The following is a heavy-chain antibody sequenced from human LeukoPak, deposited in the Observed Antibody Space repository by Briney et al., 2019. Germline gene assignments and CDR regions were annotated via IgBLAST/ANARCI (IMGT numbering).Heavy chain of an antibody. CDR3: ARAEGRRLAIRF. Sequence: SETLSLTCAVYGGSFSGYYWSWIRQPPGKGLEWIGEINHSGSTNYNPSLKSRVTISVDTSKNQFSLKLSSVTAADKAVYYCARAEGRRLAIRFRGQGTLVTVSS. V-gene: IGHV4-34*01. CDR2: INHSGST. D-gene: IGHD3-10*01. J-gene: IGHJ4*02. CDR1: GGSFSGYY.